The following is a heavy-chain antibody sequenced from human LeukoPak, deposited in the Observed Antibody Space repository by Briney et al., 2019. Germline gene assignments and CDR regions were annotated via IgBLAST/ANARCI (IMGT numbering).Heavy chain of an antibody. CDR3: AEEGY. V-gene: IGHV3-7*01. CDR2: IKLDGSEK. J-gene: IGHJ4*02. Sequence: GGSLRLSCAASVFSFSRVRMSWVRQAPGKGPEWVASIKLDGSEKYYVDSVKGRFTISRDNAKNSLYLQMNTLRAEDTAVYYCAEEGYWGQGTLVTVSS. CDR1: VFSFSRVR.